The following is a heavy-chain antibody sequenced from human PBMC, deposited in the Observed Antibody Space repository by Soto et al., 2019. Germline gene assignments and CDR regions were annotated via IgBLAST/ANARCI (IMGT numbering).Heavy chain of an antibody. J-gene: IGHJ5*02. CDR3: ARQGSRYFDWLLGDNWFDP. CDR2: IYYSGST. V-gene: IGHV4-59*08. D-gene: IGHD3-9*01. Sequence: PSETLSLTCTVSGGSISSYYWSWIRQPPGKGLEWIGYIYYSGSTNYNPSLKSRVTISVDTSKNQFSLKLSSVTAADTAVYYCARQGSRYFDWLLGDNWFDPWGQGTLVTVSS. CDR1: GGSISSYY.